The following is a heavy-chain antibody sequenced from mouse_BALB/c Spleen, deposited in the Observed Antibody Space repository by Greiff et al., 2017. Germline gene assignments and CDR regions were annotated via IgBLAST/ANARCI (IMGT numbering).Heavy chain of an antibody. V-gene: IGHV3-8*02. CDR3: ARYLYGYDNAMDD. CDR2: ISYSGST. Sequence: EVMLVESGPSLVKPSQTLSLTCSVTGDSITSGYWNWIRKFPGNKLEYMGYISYSGSTYYNPSLKSRISITRDTSKNQYYLQLNSVTTEDTATYYCARYLYGYDNAMDDWGQGTSVTVSS. D-gene: IGHD2-2*01. CDR1: GDSITSGY. J-gene: IGHJ4*01.